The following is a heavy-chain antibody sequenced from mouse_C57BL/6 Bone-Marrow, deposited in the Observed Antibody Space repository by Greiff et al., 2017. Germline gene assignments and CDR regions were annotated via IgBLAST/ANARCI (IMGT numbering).Heavy chain of an antibody. D-gene: IGHD2-3*01. CDR1: GYTFTSYW. CDR2: INPSDSAT. J-gene: IGHJ1*03. V-gene: IGHV1-74*01. Sequence: QVQLQQPGAELVKPGASVKVSCKASGYTFTSYWMHWVQQRPGQGLEWIGRINPSDSATNYNQKFKGKATLTVDKSSSTAYMQLRSLTSEDSAVYYCAWLLPWYFDDWGTGTTVTVSS. CDR3: AWLLPWYFDD.